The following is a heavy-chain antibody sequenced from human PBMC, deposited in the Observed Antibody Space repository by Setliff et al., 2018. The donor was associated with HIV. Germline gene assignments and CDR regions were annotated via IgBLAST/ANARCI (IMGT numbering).Heavy chain of an antibody. Sequence: PSETLSLTCSVSGASVTSSSYYWGWIRQPPGKGLEWIGSIYYGGNTYSNPSLRSRVTISVDTSKNQLSLKVTSVTAADTAVYYCARGLSFYDPGGFDYWGQGTLVTVSS. CDR3: ARGLSFYDPGGFDY. D-gene: IGHD3-22*01. J-gene: IGHJ4*02. V-gene: IGHV4-39*01. CDR1: GASVTSSSYY. CDR2: IYYGGNT.